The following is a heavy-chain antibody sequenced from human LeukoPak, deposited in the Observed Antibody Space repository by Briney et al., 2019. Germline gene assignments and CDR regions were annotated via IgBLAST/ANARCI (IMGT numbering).Heavy chain of an antibody. J-gene: IGHJ5*02. Sequence: GVSVKVSCKASGYTFTSYGISWVRQAPGQGLEWMGWISAYNGNTNHAQNFQGRVTMTTDASTSTAYMELRSLRSDDTAVYYCARDLGYCTSTSCYDGRNWFDPWGQGTLVTVSS. V-gene: IGHV1-18*01. CDR1: GYTFTSYG. D-gene: IGHD2-2*01. CDR2: ISAYNGNT. CDR3: ARDLGYCTSTSCYDGRNWFDP.